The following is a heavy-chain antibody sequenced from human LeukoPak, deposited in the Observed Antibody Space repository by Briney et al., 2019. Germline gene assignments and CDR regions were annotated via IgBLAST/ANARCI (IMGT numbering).Heavy chain of an antibody. Sequence: TSETLSLTCAVYGVSFSGYYWSWIRQPPGKGLEWIGEINHSGSTNYNPSLKSRVTISVDTSKNQFSLKLSSVTAADTAVYYCARIPPLRNFDYWGQGTLVTVSS. V-gene: IGHV4-34*01. CDR2: INHSGST. D-gene: IGHD4-17*01. CDR3: ARIPPLRNFDY. CDR1: GVSFSGYY. J-gene: IGHJ4*02.